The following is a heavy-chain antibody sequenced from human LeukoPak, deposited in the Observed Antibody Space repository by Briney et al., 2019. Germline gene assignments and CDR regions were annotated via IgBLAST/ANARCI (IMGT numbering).Heavy chain of an antibody. V-gene: IGHV4-34*01. CDR2: INHSGST. Sequence: PSETLSLTCAVYGGHFSGYYWSWIRQPPGKGLEWIGEINHSGSTNYNPSLKSRVTISVDTSKNQSSLKFSSVTAADTAVYYCARGPGTSGLSYYFDSWGQGTLVTVSS. J-gene: IGHJ4*02. CDR3: ARGPGTSGLSYYFDS. D-gene: IGHD1-26*01. CDR1: GGHFSGYY.